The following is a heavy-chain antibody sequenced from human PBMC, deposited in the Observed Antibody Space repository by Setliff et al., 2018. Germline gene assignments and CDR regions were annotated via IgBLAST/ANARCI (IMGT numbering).Heavy chain of an antibody. CDR2: IYTRGSA. V-gene: IGHV4-61*09. Sequence: PSETLSLTCTVSGGSVSSGSYYWAWIRQPAGKGLEWIGHIYTRGSANYNLSLKSRVTISTDASKNQFSLTLTSVTAADTAMYDCGRGRFYYDDNDFSWGQGTLVTVSS. CDR3: GRGRFYYDDNDFS. D-gene: IGHD3-22*01. J-gene: IGHJ4*02. CDR1: GGSVSSGSYY.